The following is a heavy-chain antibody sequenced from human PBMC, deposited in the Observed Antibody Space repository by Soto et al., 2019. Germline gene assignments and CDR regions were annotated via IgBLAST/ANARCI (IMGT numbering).Heavy chain of an antibody. CDR1: GFSLSTSGVG. CDR2: IYWDDDE. D-gene: IGHD2-15*01. V-gene: IGHV2-5*02. J-gene: IGHJ6*02. Sequence: QITLKESGPTLVKPTQTLTLTCTFSGFSLSTSGVGVAWIRQPPGKALEWIALIYWDDDERYSPSLKSRLTITKDTSKNQVVLTMSNMDPVDTATYYCAHKGGRGAGMDVWGQGTTVTVSS. CDR3: AHKGGRGAGMDV.